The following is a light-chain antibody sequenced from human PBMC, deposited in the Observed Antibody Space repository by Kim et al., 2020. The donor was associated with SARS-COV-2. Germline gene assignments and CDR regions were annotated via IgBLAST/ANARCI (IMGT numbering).Light chain of an antibody. V-gene: IGKV3-20*01. J-gene: IGKJ1*01. Sequence: EIVLTQSPGTLSLSPGERATLSCRASQSVSSNYLAWHQQKPGQAPRLLIYGASSRATRIPDRFSGSGSGTDFTLTISRLEPEDFAVYYCQQYGSSPRTFGLGTKVDIK. CDR2: GAS. CDR1: QSVSSNY. CDR3: QQYGSSPRT.